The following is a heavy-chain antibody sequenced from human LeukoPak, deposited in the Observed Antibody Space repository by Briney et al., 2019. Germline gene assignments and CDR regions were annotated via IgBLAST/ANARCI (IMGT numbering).Heavy chain of an antibody. CDR1: GFTVSSNY. D-gene: IGHD6-13*01. Sequence: GGSLRLSCAASGFTVSSNYMNWVRQAPGKGLEWVAVISYDGSNKYYADSVKGRFTISRDNSKNTLYLQMNSLRTEDTAVYYCARVWQQFYYYYGMDVWGQGTTVTVSS. V-gene: IGHV3-30-3*01. CDR3: ARVWQQFYYYYGMDV. CDR2: ISYDGSNK. J-gene: IGHJ6*02.